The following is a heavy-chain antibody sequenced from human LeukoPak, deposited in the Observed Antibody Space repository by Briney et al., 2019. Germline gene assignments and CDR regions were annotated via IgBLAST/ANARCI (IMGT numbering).Heavy chain of an antibody. CDR1: GGSISSYY. Sequence: PSEPLSLTCTVSGGSISSYYWSWIPHPPGRGLDWIGYIYKSGSTNYNPSLKSRVPISLDMSQNLYSLRLRAVNAADTAVEYCARTAAAFDFDFWGQGTLVTVSS. V-gene: IGHV4-59*01. CDR2: IYKSGST. D-gene: IGHD6-25*01. J-gene: IGHJ4*01. CDR3: ARTAAAFDFDF.